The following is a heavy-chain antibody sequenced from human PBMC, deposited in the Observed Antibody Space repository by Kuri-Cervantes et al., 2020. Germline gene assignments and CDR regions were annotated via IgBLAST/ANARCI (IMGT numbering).Heavy chain of an antibody. V-gene: IGHV3-30*18. Sequence: GGSLRLSCAASGFTFSSYGMHWVRQAPGKGLEWVAVISYDGSNKYYADSVKGQFTISRDNSKNTLYLQMNSLRAEDTAVYYCAKDQVLHWFDPWGQGTLVTVSS. CDR3: AKDQVLHWFDP. D-gene: IGHD4/OR15-4a*01. CDR2: ISYDGSNK. J-gene: IGHJ5*02. CDR1: GFTFSSYG.